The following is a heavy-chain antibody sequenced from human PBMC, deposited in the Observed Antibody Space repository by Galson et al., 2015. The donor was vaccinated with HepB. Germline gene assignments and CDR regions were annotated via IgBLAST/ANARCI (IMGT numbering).Heavy chain of an antibody. D-gene: IGHD5-18*01. CDR2: IYYSGST. CDR1: GGSISSSSYY. CDR3: ARDYGGYSYGHNYFDY. V-gene: IGHV4-39*07. J-gene: IGHJ4*02. Sequence: SETLSLTCTVSGGSISSSSYYWGWIRQPPGKGLEWIGSIYYSGSTYYNPSLKSRVTISVDTSKNQFSLKLSSVTAADTAVYYCARDYGGYSYGHNYFDYWGQGTLVTVSS.